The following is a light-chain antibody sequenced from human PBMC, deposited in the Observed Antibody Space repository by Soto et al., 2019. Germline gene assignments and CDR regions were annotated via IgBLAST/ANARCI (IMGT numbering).Light chain of an antibody. CDR3: QQYGSSPPLT. V-gene: IGKV3-20*01. CDR1: QSISSSF. CDR2: GAS. Sequence: VLTQSPGKLSLSPGERATLSCRASQSISSSFLAWYQQKPGQAPRLLLCGASSRGTGIPDSFSGSGSGTDFTLSISRLEPEDFAVYYCQQYGSSPPLTFGGGTKVEIQ. J-gene: IGKJ4*01.